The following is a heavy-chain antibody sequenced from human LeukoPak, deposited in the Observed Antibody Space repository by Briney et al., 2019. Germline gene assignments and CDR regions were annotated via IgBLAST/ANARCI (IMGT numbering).Heavy chain of an antibody. CDR1: GGSFSGYY. Sequence: SETLSLTCAVYGGSFSGYYWSWIRQPPGKGLEWIGEINHSASTNYNPSLKSRVTISVDTSKNQFSLKLSSVTAADTAVYYCARGGAVFCSGGSCYSRSYYYYYMDVWGKGTTVTVSS. J-gene: IGHJ6*03. V-gene: IGHV4-34*01. CDR3: ARGGAVFCSGGSCYSRSYYYYYMDV. D-gene: IGHD2-15*01. CDR2: INHSAST.